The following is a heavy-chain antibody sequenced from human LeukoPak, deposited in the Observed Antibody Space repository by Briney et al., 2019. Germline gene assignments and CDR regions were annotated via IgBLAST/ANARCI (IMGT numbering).Heavy chain of an antibody. CDR2: ISSSSSYT. Sequence: GGSLRLSCAASGFTFSDYYMSWIRQAPGKGLEWVSYISSSSSYTNYAGSVKGRFTISRDNAKNSLYLQMNSLRAEDTAVYYCARGVGARTPGAFDIWGQGTMVTVSS. CDR3: ARGVGARTPGAFDI. CDR1: GFTFSDYY. V-gene: IGHV3-11*06. J-gene: IGHJ3*02. D-gene: IGHD1-26*01.